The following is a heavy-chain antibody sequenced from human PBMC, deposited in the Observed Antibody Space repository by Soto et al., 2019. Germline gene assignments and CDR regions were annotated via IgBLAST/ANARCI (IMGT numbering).Heavy chain of an antibody. CDR3: AREGSEEYCSGGSCYSSYYMDV. D-gene: IGHD2-15*01. J-gene: IGHJ6*03. CDR1: GYTFTSYY. Sequence: VSVKVSCKASGYTFTSYYMHWVRQAPGQGLEWMGIINPSGGSTSYAQKFQGRVTMTRDTSTSTVYMELSSLRSEDTAVYYCAREGSEEYCSGGSCYSSYYMDVWGKGTTVTVSS. CDR2: INPSGGST. V-gene: IGHV1-46*03.